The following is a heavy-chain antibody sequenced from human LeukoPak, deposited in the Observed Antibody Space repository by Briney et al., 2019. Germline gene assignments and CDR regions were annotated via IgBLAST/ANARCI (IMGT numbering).Heavy chain of an antibody. CDR3: ARVISWFDP. D-gene: IGHD3-10*01. J-gene: IGHJ5*02. CDR1: GYSISSGYY. V-gene: IGHV4-38-2*02. Sequence: SETLSLTCTVSGYSISSGYYWGWIRQPPGKGLEWIGYIYYSGSTNYNPSLKSRVTISVDTSKNQFSLKLSSVTAADTAVYYCARVISWFDPWGQGTLVTVSS. CDR2: IYYSGST.